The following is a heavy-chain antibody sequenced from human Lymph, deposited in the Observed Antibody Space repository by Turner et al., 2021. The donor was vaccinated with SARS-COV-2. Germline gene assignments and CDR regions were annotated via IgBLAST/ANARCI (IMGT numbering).Heavy chain of an antibody. Sequence: VLLQESGPLLVKPLETLSLTCTVSGGSMNSNYWSWIRQPPGKRLEWIGYIYYRGRTNYNTSLKSRVTISVDTSKNQFSLKLTYVTAADTAIYYCARETVNNWVDTWGQGILVTVSS. J-gene: IGHJ5*02. D-gene: IGHD2-21*02. V-gene: IGHV4-59*01. CDR1: GGSMNSNY. CDR3: ARETVNNWVDT. CDR2: IYYRGRT.